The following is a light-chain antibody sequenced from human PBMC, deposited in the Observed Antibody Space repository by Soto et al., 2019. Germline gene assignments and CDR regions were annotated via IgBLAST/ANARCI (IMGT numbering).Light chain of an antibody. CDR1: QTVSNNY. CDR2: GAS. CDR3: QQYGSSPLT. J-gene: IGKJ4*01. V-gene: IGKV3-20*01. Sequence: EIVLTQSPGTLSLSPGERATLSCRASQTVSNNYLAWYQQKPGQAPRLLIYGASSRATGIPDRFSASGSGTAFTLTISRVEPEEFAVYYCQQYGSSPLTFGGGTKVEV.